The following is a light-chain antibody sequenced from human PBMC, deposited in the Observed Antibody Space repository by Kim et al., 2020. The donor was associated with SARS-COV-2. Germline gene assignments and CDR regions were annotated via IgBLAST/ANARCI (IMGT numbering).Light chain of an antibody. Sequence: ATINCKSSQSVLYSSNNKNFLTWYQQKPGQPPKLRICWACTRASGVPDRFRGSGSGTDFTLTIRSLQAEDMAVYYCQQYSSTPWTFGQGTKVDIK. J-gene: IGKJ1*01. V-gene: IGKV4-1*01. CDR2: WAC. CDR3: QQYSSTPWT. CDR1: QSVLYSSNNKNF.